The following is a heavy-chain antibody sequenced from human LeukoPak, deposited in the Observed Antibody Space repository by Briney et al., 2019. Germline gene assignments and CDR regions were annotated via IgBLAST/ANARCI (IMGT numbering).Heavy chain of an antibody. J-gene: IGHJ6*02. CDR1: GFPFSSYA. CDR2: LSSDGVTT. Sequence: GGSLRLSCSASGFPFSSYALHWVGQAPGKGLECVSALSSDGVTTRYVDSVKGRFTISRDNSKNTLYLQMSSLRAEDTAVYYCVSQYGVDVWGQGTTVTVS. CDR3: VSQYGVDV. V-gene: IGHV3-64D*09.